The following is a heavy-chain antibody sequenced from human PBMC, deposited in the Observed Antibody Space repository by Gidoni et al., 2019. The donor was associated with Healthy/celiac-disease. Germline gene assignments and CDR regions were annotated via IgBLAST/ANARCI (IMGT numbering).Heavy chain of an antibody. J-gene: IGHJ4*02. CDR2: IYYSGST. CDR3: ARGLGDIVVVVAATYFDY. Sequence: QVQLQESGPGLVKPSQPLSLTCTVSGGSISSGGYYWSWIRQHPGKGLEWIGYIYYSGSTYYNPSLKSRVTISVDTSKNQFSLKLSSVTAADTAVYYCARGLGDIVVVVAATYFDYWGQGTLVTVSS. CDR1: GGSISSGGYY. V-gene: IGHV4-31*03. D-gene: IGHD2-15*01.